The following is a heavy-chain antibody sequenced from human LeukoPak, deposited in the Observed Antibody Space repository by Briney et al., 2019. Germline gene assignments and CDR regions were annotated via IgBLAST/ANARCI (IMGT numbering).Heavy chain of an antibody. J-gene: IGHJ5*02. CDR2: IYTSGST. D-gene: IGHD3-9*01. V-gene: IGHV4-4*07. CDR1: GGSISSYY. CDR3: GGLEADFDWPLFDP. Sequence: SETLSLTCTVSGGSISSYYWSWIRQPAGKGLEWIGRIYTSGSTNYNPSLKSRVTISVDTSKNQFSLKLSSVTAADTAVYYCGGLEADFDWPLFDPWGQGTLVTVSS.